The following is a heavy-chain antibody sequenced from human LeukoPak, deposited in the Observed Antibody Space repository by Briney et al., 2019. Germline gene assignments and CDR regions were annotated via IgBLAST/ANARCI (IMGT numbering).Heavy chain of an antibody. D-gene: IGHD3-22*01. V-gene: IGHV1-18*01. Sequence: ASVKVSCKASGYTFTSYGISWVRQAPGQGLEWMGWISAYNGNTNYAQSLQGRVSMTTDTSASTAYMELRSLNSDDTAVYYCARASASPTNSNSYYFETTKKNAFDFWGQGTMVTVSS. CDR2: ISAYNGNT. CDR3: ARASASPTNSNSYYFETTKKNAFDF. CDR1: GYTFTSYG. J-gene: IGHJ3*01.